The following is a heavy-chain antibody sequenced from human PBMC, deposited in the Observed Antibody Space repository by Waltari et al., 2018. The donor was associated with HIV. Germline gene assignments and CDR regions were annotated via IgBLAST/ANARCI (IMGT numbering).Heavy chain of an antibody. Sequence: QVQLVQSGAEVKKPGSSVKVSCKASGGTFSSYTISWVRQAPGQGLEWMGRIIPILGIANYAQKFQGRVTITADKSTSTAYMELSSLRSEDTAVYYCASGQITPYGMDVWGQGITVTVSS. V-gene: IGHV1-69*02. J-gene: IGHJ6*02. CDR2: IIPILGIA. CDR1: GGTFSSYT. CDR3: ASGQITPYGMDV.